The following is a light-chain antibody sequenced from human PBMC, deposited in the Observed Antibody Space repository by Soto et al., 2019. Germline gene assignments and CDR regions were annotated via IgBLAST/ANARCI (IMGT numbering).Light chain of an antibody. Sequence: DIVMTQSPDSLAVSLGERATINCKSSQSVLYSSNNKNYLAWYQQKQGQPXKXXIYWASTRESGVPDRFSGSGSGTDGTITISSLQAEDGEVYDCQQYYSTPPTFGQGTKVDIK. CDR3: QQYYSTPPT. CDR2: WAS. V-gene: IGKV4-1*01. CDR1: QSVLYSSNNKNY. J-gene: IGKJ1*01.